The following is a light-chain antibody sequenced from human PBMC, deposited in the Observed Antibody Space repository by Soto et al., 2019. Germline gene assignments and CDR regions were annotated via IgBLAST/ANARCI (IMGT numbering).Light chain of an antibody. CDR3: SSYTSSSTSLLV. CDR2: EVS. Sequence: QSALTQPASVSGSPGQSITISCTGTSSDVGGYNYVSWYQQHPGKAPKLMIYEVSNRPSGVSNRFSGSKSGNTASLTISGLQAEDEADYYCSSYTSSSTSLLVFGGGTKVTVL. J-gene: IGLJ3*02. V-gene: IGLV2-14*01. CDR1: SSDVGGYNY.